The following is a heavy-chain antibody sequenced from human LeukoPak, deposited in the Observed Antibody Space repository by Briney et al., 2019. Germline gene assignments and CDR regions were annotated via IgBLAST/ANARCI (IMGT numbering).Heavy chain of an antibody. CDR2: IIPMFGTT. CDR3: ARGYSGYQDAFHI. CDR1: GGTFSSYA. Sequence: ASVRVSCKTSGGTFSSYAFSWVRQAPGQGLEWMGGIIPMFGTTDQAQRFQGRVTISAEESTSTAYMELSSLRSEDTAVYYCARGYSGYQDAFHIWGQGTMVTVSS. J-gene: IGHJ3*02. V-gene: IGHV1-69*13. D-gene: IGHD5-12*01.